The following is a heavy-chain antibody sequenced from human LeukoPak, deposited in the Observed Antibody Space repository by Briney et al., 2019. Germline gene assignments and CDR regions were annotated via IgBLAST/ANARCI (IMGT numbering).Heavy chain of an antibody. CDR2: ISNDETKK. CDR1: GFAFSTYA. D-gene: IGHD2-15*01. J-gene: IGHJ4*02. CDR3: ARGVVMVAAIDY. V-gene: IGHV3-30*04. Sequence: GRSLRLSCAASGFAFSTYAMHWVRQAPGKGLEWVAIISNDETKKFYADSVKGRFTISGDNSKNTLHLQMNSLRLEDTAVYYCARGVVMVAAIDYWGQGTLVTVSS.